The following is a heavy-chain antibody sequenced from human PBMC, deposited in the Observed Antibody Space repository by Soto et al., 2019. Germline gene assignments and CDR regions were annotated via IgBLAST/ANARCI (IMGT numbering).Heavy chain of an antibody. CDR3: ATGDSGSYRYYFDY. Sequence: ASVKVSCKVSGYTLTELSMHWVRQAPGKGLEWMGGFDPEDGETIYAQKFQGRVTMTEDTPTDTAYMELSSLRSEDTAVYYCATGDSGSYRYYFDYWGQGTLVTVSS. V-gene: IGHV1-24*01. CDR1: GYTLTELS. D-gene: IGHD1-26*01. CDR2: FDPEDGET. J-gene: IGHJ4*02.